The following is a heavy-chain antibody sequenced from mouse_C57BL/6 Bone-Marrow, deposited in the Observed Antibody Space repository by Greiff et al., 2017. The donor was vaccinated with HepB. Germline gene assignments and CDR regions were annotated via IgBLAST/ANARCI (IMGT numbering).Heavy chain of an antibody. CDR2: ISYDGSN. V-gene: IGHV3-6*01. D-gene: IGHD1-1*01. Sequence: VQLQESGPGLVKPSQSLSLTCSVTGYSITSGYYWNWIRQFPGNKLEWMGYISYDGSNNYNPSLKNRISITRDTSKNQFFLKLNSVTTEDTATYYCARDPTVVNWYFDVWGTGTTVTVSS. CDR3: ARDPTVVNWYFDV. J-gene: IGHJ1*03. CDR1: GYSITSGYY.